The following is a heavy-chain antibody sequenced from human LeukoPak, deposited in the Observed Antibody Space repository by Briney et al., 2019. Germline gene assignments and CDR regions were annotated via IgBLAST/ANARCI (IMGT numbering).Heavy chain of an antibody. V-gene: IGHV4-59*01. CDR3: ARGDVGYYDFWSGYPRAFDY. J-gene: IGHJ4*02. Sequence: SETLSLTCAVYGGSFSGYYWSWIRQPPGKGLEWIGYIYYSGSTNYNPSLKSRVTISVDTSKNQFSLKLSSVTAADTAVYYCARGDVGYYDFWSGYPRAFDYWGQGTLVTVSS. CDR2: IYYSGST. D-gene: IGHD3-3*01. CDR1: GGSFSGYY.